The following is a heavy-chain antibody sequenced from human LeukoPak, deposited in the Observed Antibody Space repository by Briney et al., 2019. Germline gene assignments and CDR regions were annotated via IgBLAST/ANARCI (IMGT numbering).Heavy chain of an antibody. CDR2: ITPMFGTS. Sequence: ASGMVSCKASGGTYSSDAISWVRQAAGQWLEWMGGITPMFGTSKHAQTFHGRVTITAVESLRTVYMELSSLRSEDTAVYYCARGWLADTTVVTPYNYWGQGTLVTVSS. D-gene: IGHD4-23*01. V-gene: IGHV1-69*01. CDR1: GGTYSSDA. CDR3: ARGWLADTTVVTPYNY. J-gene: IGHJ4*02.